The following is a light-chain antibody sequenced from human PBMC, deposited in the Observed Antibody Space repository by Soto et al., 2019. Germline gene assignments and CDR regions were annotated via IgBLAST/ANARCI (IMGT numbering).Light chain of an antibody. CDR2: GAS. CDR1: QSVSSN. Sequence: EIVMTQSPATLSVSPGERVALSCRASQSVSSNFAWYQQKPGQAPRLLIYGASTRATGIPARFSGSGSGTEFTLTISSLQSEDFAFYYCQQYNNWPYTFGQGTKLEIK. J-gene: IGKJ2*01. CDR3: QQYNNWPYT. V-gene: IGKV3-15*01.